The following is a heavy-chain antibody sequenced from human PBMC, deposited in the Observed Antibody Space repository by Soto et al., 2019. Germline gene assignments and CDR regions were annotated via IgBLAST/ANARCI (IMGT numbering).Heavy chain of an antibody. V-gene: IGHV3-30*18. CDR3: AKDGGTSYYYDSSGYPRGYRWYYGMDV. J-gene: IGHJ6*02. D-gene: IGHD3-22*01. CDR2: ISYDESNK. Sequence: QVQLVESGGVVVQPGRSLRLSCAASGFTFSSYGMHWVRQAPGKGLEWVAVISYDESNKYYADSVKGRFTISRDNSKTSLYLRMNSLRAEDTAVYYCAKDGGTSYYYDSSGYPRGYRWYYGMDVWGQGTTVTVSS. CDR1: GFTFSSYG.